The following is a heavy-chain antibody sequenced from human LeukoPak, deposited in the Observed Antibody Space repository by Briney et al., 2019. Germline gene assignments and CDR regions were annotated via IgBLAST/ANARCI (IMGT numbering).Heavy chain of an antibody. CDR3: ARDPYDFLTGHYSGSGGDY. CDR1: GFTFSNYG. J-gene: IGHJ4*02. CDR2: ISGYNGNT. V-gene: IGHV1-18*01. Sequence: GASVKVSCKASGFTFSNYGINWVRQAPGQGLEWMGWISGYNGNTKYAQKFQGRVTMTTDTSTSTAYTELRSLRSDDTAVYYCARDPYDFLTGHYSGSGGDYWGQGTLVTVPS. D-gene: IGHD3-9*01.